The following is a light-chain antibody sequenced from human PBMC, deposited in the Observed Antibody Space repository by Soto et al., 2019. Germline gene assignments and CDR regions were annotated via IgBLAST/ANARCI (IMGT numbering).Light chain of an antibody. V-gene: IGKV3D-15*01. J-gene: IGKJ5*01. CDR3: QQYGPSLIT. CDR2: DAS. CDR1: QSVGYS. Sequence: IVMTQSPATLSVSPGERSTLSFRASQSVGYSLAWYQQRPGQAPTLLISDASTRAPGIPDRFSGSGSGTDFTLTISRLQPEDYALYYCQQYGPSLITFGQGTRLEIK.